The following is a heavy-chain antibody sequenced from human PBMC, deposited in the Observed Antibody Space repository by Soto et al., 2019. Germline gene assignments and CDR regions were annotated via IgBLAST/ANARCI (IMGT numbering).Heavy chain of an antibody. CDR1: GYSFTSYS. CDR2: IDPSDSYT. J-gene: IGHJ4*02. Sequence: GESLKISCKGSGYSFTSYSISWVRQMPGKGLEWMGRIDPSDSYTNYSPSFQGHVTISADKSISTAYLQWSSLKASDTAMYYCARRLASAGDHHLPLAFWGQGSLVTVSS. V-gene: IGHV5-10-1*01. D-gene: IGHD6-13*01. CDR3: ARRLASAGDHHLPLAF.